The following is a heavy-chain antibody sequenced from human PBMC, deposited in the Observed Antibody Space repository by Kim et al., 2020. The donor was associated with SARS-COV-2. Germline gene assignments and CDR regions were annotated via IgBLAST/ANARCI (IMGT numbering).Heavy chain of an antibody. J-gene: IGHJ5*02. D-gene: IGHD6-13*01. V-gene: IGHV3-23*01. Sequence: DSVKGRFTISRDNSKTTLYLQMNSLRAEDPAVYYGRTEIAAAGTGSWFDPWGQGTLVTVSS. CDR3: RTEIAAAGTGSWFDP.